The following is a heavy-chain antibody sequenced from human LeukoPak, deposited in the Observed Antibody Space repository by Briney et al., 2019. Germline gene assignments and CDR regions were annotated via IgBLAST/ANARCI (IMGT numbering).Heavy chain of an antibody. J-gene: IGHJ4*02. V-gene: IGHV3-48*03. CDR1: GFTFSSYE. Sequence: GGSVRLSCAASGFTFSSYEMNWVRQAPGKGLEWVSYISSSGSTIYYADSVKGRFTISRNNAKNSVYLQMNSLRAEDTAVYYCARGFLVRGPVYFDYWGQGTLVTVSS. CDR3: ARGFLVRGPVYFDY. CDR2: ISSSGSTI. D-gene: IGHD3-10*01.